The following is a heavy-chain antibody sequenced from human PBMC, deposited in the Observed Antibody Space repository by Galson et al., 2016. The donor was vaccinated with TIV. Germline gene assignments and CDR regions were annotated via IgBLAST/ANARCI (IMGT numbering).Heavy chain of an antibody. J-gene: IGHJ4*02. CDR2: FDPEVGRT. CDR3: ATVAWFPGLSLDN. V-gene: IGHV1-24*01. Sequence: SVKVSCKVSGNSLNELVIHWVRQAPGKGLEWMGGFDPEVGRTIYAQKLQGRVTMTADTSTDTAHMELGSLGFEDTAVYYCATVAWFPGLSLDNWGQGTLVTVSS. CDR1: GNSLNELV. D-gene: IGHD3-22*01.